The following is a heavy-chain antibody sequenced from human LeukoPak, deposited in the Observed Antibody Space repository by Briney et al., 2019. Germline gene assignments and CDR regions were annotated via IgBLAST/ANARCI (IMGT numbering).Heavy chain of an antibody. J-gene: IGHJ4*02. V-gene: IGHV4-4*07. Sequence: SETLSLTRTVSGGSISSYYWSWIRQPAGKGLEWIGHIYTSGTTNYNPSLKSRVTILLDTSKNQFSLNLNSVTAADTAIYYCARMFEYWGQGTLVTVSS. CDR1: GGSISSYY. CDR3: ARMFEY. CDR2: IYTSGTT.